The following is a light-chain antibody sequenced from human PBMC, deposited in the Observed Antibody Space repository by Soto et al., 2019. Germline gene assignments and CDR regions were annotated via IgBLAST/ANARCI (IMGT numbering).Light chain of an antibody. CDR3: QQYYDYPWT. Sequence: DIQMTQSPSSLSASVGDRVTITCRASQSISSYLNWYQQKPGKAPKLLIYAASSLQSGVPSRFSGSGSGREFTLTISSLQPDDFATYYCQQYYDYPWTFGQGTKVDIK. J-gene: IGKJ1*01. CDR2: AAS. CDR1: QSISSY. V-gene: IGKV1-39*01.